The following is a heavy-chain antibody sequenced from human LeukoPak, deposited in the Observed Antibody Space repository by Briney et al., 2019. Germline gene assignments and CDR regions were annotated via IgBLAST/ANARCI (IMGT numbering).Heavy chain of an antibody. D-gene: IGHD1-26*01. CDR3: AKKWAIDV. Sequence: GGSLRLSCAASGLTVSRNYMSWVRQAPGKGLESVSVIYSGGSTYYADSVRGRFTISRDNSKNTLYLQMNSLRAEDTAVYYCAKKWAIDVWGKGTTVTISS. CDR1: GLTVSRNY. V-gene: IGHV3-53*01. CDR2: IYSGGST. J-gene: IGHJ6*04.